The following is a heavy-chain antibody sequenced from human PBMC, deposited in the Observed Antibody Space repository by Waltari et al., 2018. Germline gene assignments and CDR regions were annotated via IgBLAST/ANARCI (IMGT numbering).Heavy chain of an antibody. CDR3: ARQGRIAAAGTDY. D-gene: IGHD6-13*01. J-gene: IGHJ4*02. V-gene: IGHV5-51*01. CDR1: GYSFNSYW. CDR2: TYPVASDT. Sequence: EVQLVQSGAEVKKPGESLKISCKGSGYSFNSYWIGWVRQMPGKGLEGVGITYPVASDTRYSPSFQGQVTIAADKSISTAYLQWSSLKASDTAMYYCARQGRIAAAGTDYWGQGTLVTVSS.